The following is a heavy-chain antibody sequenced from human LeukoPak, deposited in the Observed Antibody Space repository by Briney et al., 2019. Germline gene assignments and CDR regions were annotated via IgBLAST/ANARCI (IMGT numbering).Heavy chain of an antibody. Sequence: SETLSLTCTVSGGSISSYYWSWIRQPAGKGLEWIGRIYTSGSTNYNPSLESRVTMSVDTSKNQFSLKLSSVTAADTAVYYCARDGRQQLADAFDIWGQGTMVTVSS. CDR3: ARDGRQQLADAFDI. J-gene: IGHJ3*02. D-gene: IGHD6-13*01. V-gene: IGHV4-4*07. CDR2: IYTSGST. CDR1: GGSISSYY.